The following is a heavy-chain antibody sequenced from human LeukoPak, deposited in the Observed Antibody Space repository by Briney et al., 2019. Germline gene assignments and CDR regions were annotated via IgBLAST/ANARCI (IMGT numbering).Heavy chain of an antibody. D-gene: IGHD6-19*01. CDR3: VRDNLENQWLERSY. V-gene: IGHV3-48*03. CDR1: GFTFSLYN. CDR2: ISGSETSI. Sequence: TGGSLRLSCAASGFTFSLYNMNWVRQAPGKGLEWVSQISGSETSIKYADSVRGRFTISRDNVKNSVYLQMNSLRAEDTAIYYCVRDNLENQWLERSYWGQGTLVTVSS. J-gene: IGHJ4*02.